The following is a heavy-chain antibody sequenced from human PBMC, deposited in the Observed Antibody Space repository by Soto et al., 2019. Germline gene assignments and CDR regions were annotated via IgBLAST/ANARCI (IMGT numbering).Heavy chain of an antibody. CDR3: AKSGGASPYYFDY. J-gene: IGHJ4*02. CDR1: AFTFNTYA. V-gene: IGHV3-23*01. CDR2: ISVSGGGT. D-gene: IGHD1-26*01. Sequence: EVQLLESGGGLVQPGGSLRLSCAASAFTFNTYAMGWVRQAPGKGLEWVSAISVSGGGTYYADSVKGRFTISRDTSKNTLDLHMNSLRSDDTAVYYCAKSGGASPYYFDYWGRGTLVTVSS.